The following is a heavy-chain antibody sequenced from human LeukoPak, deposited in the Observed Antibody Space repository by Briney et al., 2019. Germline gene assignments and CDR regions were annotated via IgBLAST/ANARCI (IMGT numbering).Heavy chain of an antibody. D-gene: IGHD6-13*01. Sequence: PSETLSLTCAVYGGSFSGYYWSWIRQPPGKGLEWIGEINHSGSTNYNPSLKSRVTISVDTSKNQFSLKLSSVTAADTAVYYCARVVGSSSWPQDYFDYWGQGTLVTVSS. CDR2: INHSGST. V-gene: IGHV4-34*01. CDR3: ARVVGSSSWPQDYFDY. J-gene: IGHJ4*02. CDR1: GGSFSGYY.